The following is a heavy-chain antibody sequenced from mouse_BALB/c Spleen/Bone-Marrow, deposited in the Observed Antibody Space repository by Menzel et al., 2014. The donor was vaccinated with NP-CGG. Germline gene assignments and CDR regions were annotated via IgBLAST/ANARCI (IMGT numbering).Heavy chain of an antibody. V-gene: IGHV4-1*02. Sequence: VQLQQPGGGLVQPGGSLKLSCAASRFDFSRYWMSWVRQAPGKGLEWIGEINPDSSTINYPPSLKDKFIISRDNAKNTLYLQMSKVRSEDTALYYCARVTFPYFDYWGQGTTLTVSS. CDR2: INPDSSTI. D-gene: IGHD2-13*01. J-gene: IGHJ2*01. CDR3: ARVTFPYFDY. CDR1: RFDFSRYW.